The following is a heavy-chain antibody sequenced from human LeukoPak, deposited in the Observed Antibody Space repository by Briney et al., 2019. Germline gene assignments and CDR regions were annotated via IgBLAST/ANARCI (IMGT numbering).Heavy chain of an antibody. CDR3: ARQSHDAFDI. CDR1: GGSISSHY. V-gene: IGHV4-59*08. Sequence: SETLSLTCTVSGGSISSHYWSWIRQPPGKGLEWIGYIYYSGSTNYNPSLKSRVTISVDTSKNQFSLKLSSVTAADTAVYYCARQSHDAFDIWAQGPMVPLPS. J-gene: IGHJ3*02. CDR2: IYYSGST.